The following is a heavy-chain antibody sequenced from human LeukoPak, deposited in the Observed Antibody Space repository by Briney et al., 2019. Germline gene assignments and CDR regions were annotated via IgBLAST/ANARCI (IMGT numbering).Heavy chain of an antibody. CDR2: IIPIFGTA. D-gene: IGHD2-2*02. CDR3: ARFGDCSSTSCYMGWSYFDY. V-gene: IGHV1-69*13. J-gene: IGHJ4*02. CDR1: GGTFSSYA. Sequence: ASVKVSCKASGGTFSSYAISWVRQAPGQGLEWMGGIIPIFGTANYAQKFQGRVTITADESTSTAYMELSSLRSEDTAVYYCARFGDCSSTSCYMGWSYFDYWGQGTLVTVSS.